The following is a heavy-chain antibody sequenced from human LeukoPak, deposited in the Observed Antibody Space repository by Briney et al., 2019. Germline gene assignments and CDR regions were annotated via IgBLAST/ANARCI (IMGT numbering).Heavy chain of an antibody. Sequence: GGSLRLSCTASGFTFGAYAMSWVRQAPGKGLEWVGFITSQPYGGTTEYAASVRGRFTISRDDSKSIAYLQMNSLKTEDTAMYYCTRNARGCSSTSCYAGRFDPWGQGTQVTVSS. CDR2: ITSQPYGGTT. CDR1: GFTFGAYA. D-gene: IGHD2-2*01. V-gene: IGHV3-49*04. J-gene: IGHJ5*02. CDR3: TRNARGCSSTSCYAGRFDP.